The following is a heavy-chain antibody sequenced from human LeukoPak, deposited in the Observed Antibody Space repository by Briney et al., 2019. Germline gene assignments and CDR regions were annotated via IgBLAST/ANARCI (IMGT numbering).Heavy chain of an antibody. D-gene: IGHD6-19*01. J-gene: IGHJ4*02. CDR1: GFTFSSNA. Sequence: GSLRLSCAASGFTFSSNAMNWVRQAPGKGLEWVANIKQDGSDKYYVDSVKGRFTISRDNAKNSLYLQMNSLRAEDTAVYYCATKVGWDWGQGTLVTVSS. V-gene: IGHV3-7*01. CDR3: ATKVGWD. CDR2: IKQDGSDK.